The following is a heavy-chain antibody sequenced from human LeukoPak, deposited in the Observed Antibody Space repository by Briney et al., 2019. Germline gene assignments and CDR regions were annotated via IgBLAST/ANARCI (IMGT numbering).Heavy chain of an antibody. D-gene: IGHD3-10*01. Sequence: PGGSLRLSCTVSGFTVSSNSMSWVRQAPGKGLEWVSFIYSDNTHYSDSVKGRFTISRDNSKNTLYLQMNSLRAEDTAVYYCAKEIRNFGSYYYYMDVWGKGTTVTISS. V-gene: IGHV3-53*01. CDR3: AKEIRNFGSYYYYMDV. CDR1: GFTVSSNS. J-gene: IGHJ6*03. CDR2: IYSDNT.